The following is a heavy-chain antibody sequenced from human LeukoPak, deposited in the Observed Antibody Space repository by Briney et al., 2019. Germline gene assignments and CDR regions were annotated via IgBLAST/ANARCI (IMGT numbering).Heavy chain of an antibody. V-gene: IGHV1-2*02. CDR3: ARDGDSSGVRAFDI. D-gene: IGHD6-19*01. CDR1: GYTFTGYY. Sequence: ASVKVSCKASGYTFTGYYMHWVRPAPGQGLEWMGWINPNSGGTNYAQKFQGRVTMTRDTSISTAYMELSRLRSDDTAVYYCARDGDSSGVRAFDIWGQGTMVTVSS. J-gene: IGHJ3*02. CDR2: INPNSGGT.